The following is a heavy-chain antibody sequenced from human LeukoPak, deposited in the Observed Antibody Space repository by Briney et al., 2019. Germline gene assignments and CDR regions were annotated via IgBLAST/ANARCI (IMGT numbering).Heavy chain of an antibody. V-gene: IGHV4-61*02. CDR1: GGSISSGAYY. CDR2: IYASGST. CDR3: ARRRYDASGYYPSRGRYFDY. Sequence: PSETLSLTCTVSGGSISSGAYYWNWIRQPAGKGLEWIGRIYASGSTNYNPSLKSRVTISVDTSKNQFSLELTSVTAADTAVYYCARRRYDASGYYPSRGRYFDYWGQGTLVTVSS. J-gene: IGHJ4*02. D-gene: IGHD3-22*01.